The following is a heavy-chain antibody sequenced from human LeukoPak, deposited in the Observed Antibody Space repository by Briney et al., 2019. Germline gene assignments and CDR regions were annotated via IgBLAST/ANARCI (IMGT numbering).Heavy chain of an antibody. V-gene: IGHV3-43*02. D-gene: IGHD1-26*01. Sequence: PGGSLRLSCAASGFTFDDYAMSWVRQAPGKGLEWVSLIGGDGSRTYYADSVKGRFTISRDNSKNSVYLQMNSLRTEDTALYYCAKDRGGSYLHFDYWGQGTLVTVSS. CDR2: IGGDGSRT. CDR1: GFTFDDYA. CDR3: AKDRGGSYLHFDY. J-gene: IGHJ4*02.